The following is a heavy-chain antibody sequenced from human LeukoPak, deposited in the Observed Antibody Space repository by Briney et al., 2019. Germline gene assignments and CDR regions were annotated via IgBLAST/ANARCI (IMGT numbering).Heavy chain of an antibody. Sequence: PSETLSLTCTVSGGSISSSSYYWGWIRQPPGKGLEWIGSIYYSGSTYYNPSLKSRVTISVDTSKNQFSLKLSSVTAADTAVYYCARRKSSSWPFDYWGQGTLVTVSS. D-gene: IGHD6-13*01. CDR3: ARRKSSSWPFDY. CDR1: GGSISSSSYY. J-gene: IGHJ4*02. V-gene: IGHV4-39*01. CDR2: IYYSGST.